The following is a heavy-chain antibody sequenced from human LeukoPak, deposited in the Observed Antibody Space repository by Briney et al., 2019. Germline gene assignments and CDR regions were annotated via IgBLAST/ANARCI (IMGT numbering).Heavy chain of an antibody. CDR1: GFTFSNYN. J-gene: IGHJ4*02. CDR2: ISSGGGAT. Sequence: PGGSLRLSCAASGFTFSNYNMNWVRQAPGKGLEWVSYISSGGGATHYADSVKGRFTISRDNAKNSLYLQMNSLRDEDTALYSCAKTHGNGWYFDYWSQGNLVTVAS. D-gene: IGHD6-19*01. CDR3: AKTHGNGWYFDY. V-gene: IGHV3-48*02.